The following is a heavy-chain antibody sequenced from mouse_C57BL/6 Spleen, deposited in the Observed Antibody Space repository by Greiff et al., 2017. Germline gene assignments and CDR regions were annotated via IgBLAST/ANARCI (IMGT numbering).Heavy chain of an antibody. CDR3: ASQLGVIYFDY. CDR1: GFTFSSYG. CDR2: ISSGGSYT. V-gene: IGHV5-6*01. Sequence: EVQLQESGGDLVKPGGSLKLSCAASGFTFSSYGMSWVRQTPDKKLVWVATISSGGSYTYYPDSVKGRFTISRDTAKNTLYLQMSSLKSEDTAMYYCASQLGVIYFDYWGQGTTLTVSS. D-gene: IGHD4-1*01. J-gene: IGHJ2*01.